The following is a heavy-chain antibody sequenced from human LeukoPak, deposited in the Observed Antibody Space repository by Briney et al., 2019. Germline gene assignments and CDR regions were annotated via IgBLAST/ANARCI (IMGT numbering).Heavy chain of an antibody. Sequence: PSETLSLTCTVSGGSISSYYWSWIRQPAGKGLEWIGRIYTSGSTNYNPSLKSRVTMSVDTSKNQFSLKLSSVTAADTAVYYCARRLRLKNPGGDAFDIWGQGIVVTVSS. CDR1: GGSISSYY. V-gene: IGHV4-4*07. J-gene: IGHJ3*02. CDR2: IYTSGST. CDR3: ARRLRLKNPGGDAFDI. D-gene: IGHD5/OR15-5a*01.